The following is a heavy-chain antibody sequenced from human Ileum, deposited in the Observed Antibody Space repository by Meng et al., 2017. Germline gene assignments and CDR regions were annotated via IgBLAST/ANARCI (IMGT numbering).Heavy chain of an antibody. V-gene: IGHV1-46*01. CDR2: INPKVGST. Sequence: ASVKVSCKASGYTLTTYHMHWVRQAPGQGLEWMGIINPKVGSTTYAQKFQGRVTMTRDTSTSTVYMELSSLRSDETAVYYCARRRVGDYYYGMDVWGQGTTVTVSS. D-gene: IGHD1-26*01. CDR1: GYTLTTYH. CDR3: ARRRVGDYYYGMDV. J-gene: IGHJ6*02.